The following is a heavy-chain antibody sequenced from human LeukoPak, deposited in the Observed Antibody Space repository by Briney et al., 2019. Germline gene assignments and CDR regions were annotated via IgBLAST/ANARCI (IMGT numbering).Heavy chain of an antibody. CDR1: GFTFSIYA. V-gene: IGHV3-23*01. Sequence: PGGSLRLSCAASGFTFSIYAMSWVRQAPGKGLDWVSAITGSSSHTYYADSMKGRFTISRDNSKNTLYLQINSLRAEDTAVYYCAKVPLGYCSSTSCNWDYWGQGTLVTVSS. D-gene: IGHD2-2*01. J-gene: IGHJ4*02. CDR2: ITGSSSHT. CDR3: AKVPLGYCSSTSCNWDY.